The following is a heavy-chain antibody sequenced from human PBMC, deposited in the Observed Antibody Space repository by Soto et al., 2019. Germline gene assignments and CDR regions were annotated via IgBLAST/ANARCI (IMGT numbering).Heavy chain of an antibody. J-gene: IGHJ4*02. CDR1: GYTFTSYG. D-gene: IGHD3-22*01. CDR3: ARGGYFDSSNYLAY. Sequence: ASVEVSCKXSGYTFTSYGINWVRQAPGRGLEWMGWINPGNGNTKYSQQFQGRVIIDRDTSASTAYMELSSLRPEDTAVYYCARGGYFDSSNYLAYWGLGTLVTVS. CDR2: INPGNGNT. V-gene: IGHV1-3*01.